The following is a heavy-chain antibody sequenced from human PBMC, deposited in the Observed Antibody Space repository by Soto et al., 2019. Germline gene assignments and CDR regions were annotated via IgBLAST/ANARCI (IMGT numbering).Heavy chain of an antibody. V-gene: IGHV5-51*01. CDR1: GYSFTSYL. CDR3: ARHRTTGYSLAAFDI. D-gene: IGHD1-1*01. CDR2: IYPGDSDT. J-gene: IGHJ3*02. Sequence: ESLKISCKGSGYSFTSYLIGWVRQMPGKGLEWMGIIYPGDSDTRYRPSFQGQVTISADKSITTAYLQWSSLKASDTAMYYCARHRTTGYSLAAFDIWGQGTMVTVSS.